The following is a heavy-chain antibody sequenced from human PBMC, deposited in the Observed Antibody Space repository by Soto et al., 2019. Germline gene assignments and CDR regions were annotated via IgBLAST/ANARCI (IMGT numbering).Heavy chain of an antibody. D-gene: IGHD1-7*01. CDR3: SRGARNYYYFGS. CDR2: INGDGSST. V-gene: IGHV3-74*01. J-gene: IGHJ4*02. Sequence: EVQLVESGGGLVQPGGSLRLSCVASGFTFSNYWIHWVRQAPGKGLVWVSRINGDGSSTNYADSVKGRFTISRDNAKTTVYLQMNSLRVADTAVYYCSRGARNYYYFGSWGQGTLVTVA. CDR1: GFTFSNYW.